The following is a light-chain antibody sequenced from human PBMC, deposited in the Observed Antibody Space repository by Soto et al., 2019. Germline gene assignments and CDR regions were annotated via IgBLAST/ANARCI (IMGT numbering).Light chain of an antibody. CDR1: QGINSA. CDR2: GAS. J-gene: IGKJ4*01. CDR3: QQFYSYPLT. Sequence: AIQLTQSPSSLSASVGDRVTITCRASQGINSAFAWYQQKPGKAPKLLIYGASTLESGVPSRFRGSGSGTDYTLTINNLQPEDVATYYCQQFYSYPLTYGGGTQVEIK. V-gene: IGKV1-13*02.